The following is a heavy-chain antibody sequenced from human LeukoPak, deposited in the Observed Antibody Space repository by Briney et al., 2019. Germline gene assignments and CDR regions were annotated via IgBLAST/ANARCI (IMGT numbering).Heavy chain of an antibody. CDR3: ARGGIQIWTPHYLDY. CDR2: ISANNGNR. J-gene: IGHJ4*02. Sequence: ASVKVSCKASGYTFTSYGMSWARQAPGQGLEWMGWISANNGNRNYAQKLQGRVTMTTDTSTSTAYMELRSLRSDDTAVYYCARGGIQIWTPHYLDYWGQGTLVTVSS. CDR1: GYTFTSYG. D-gene: IGHD5-18*01. V-gene: IGHV1-18*01.